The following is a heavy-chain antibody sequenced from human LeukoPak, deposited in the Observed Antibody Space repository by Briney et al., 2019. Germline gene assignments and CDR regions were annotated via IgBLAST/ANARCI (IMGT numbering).Heavy chain of an antibody. CDR2: LIPIFGRA. CDR1: GYTFTSYG. CDR3: ARETDYGDYTGRYYMDV. J-gene: IGHJ6*03. D-gene: IGHD4-17*01. Sequence: GASVKVSCKASGYTFTSYGISWVRQAPGQGLEWMGGLIPIFGRANYAQKFQGRVTITADKSTSTAYMELSGLRSEDTAVYYCARETDYGDYTGRYYMDVWGKGTTVSVSS. V-gene: IGHV1-69*06.